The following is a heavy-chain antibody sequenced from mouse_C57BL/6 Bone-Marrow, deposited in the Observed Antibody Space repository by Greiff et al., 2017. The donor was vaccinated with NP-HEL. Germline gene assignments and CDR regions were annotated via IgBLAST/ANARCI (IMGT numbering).Heavy chain of an antibody. D-gene: IGHD1-1*01. Sequence: VQLVESGGGLVKPGGSLKLSCAASGFTFSSYSMSWVRQTPEKRLEWVATISGGGGSTYYPDSVKGRFTISRDNAKNTLYLQMSSLRSEDTALYYCARHPKVVGGDVDYGGKGTSLTVSS. CDR1: GFTFSSYS. V-gene: IGHV5-9*01. CDR3: ARHPKVVGGDVDY. CDR2: ISGGGGST. J-gene: IGHJ2*03.